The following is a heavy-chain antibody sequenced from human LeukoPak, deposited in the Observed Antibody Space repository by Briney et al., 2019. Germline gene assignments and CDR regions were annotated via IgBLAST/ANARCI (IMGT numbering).Heavy chain of an antibody. J-gene: IGHJ4*02. CDR1: GFTFSSYS. V-gene: IGHV3-21*01. CDR2: ISSSSSSI. Sequence: GGSLRLSCAASGFTFSSYSMNWVRQAPGKGLEWVSLISSSSSSIFYADSVKGRFTISRDSAKNSLYLQMNSLRGEDTAVYYCARTPRGGWYGSFDYWGQGTLVTVSP. CDR3: ARTPRGGWYGSFDY. D-gene: IGHD6-19*01.